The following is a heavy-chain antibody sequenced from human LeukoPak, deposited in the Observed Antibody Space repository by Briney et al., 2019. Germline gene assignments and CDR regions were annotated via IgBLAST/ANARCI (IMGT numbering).Heavy chain of an antibody. CDR3: ARDSTYQLLYGLYYYYGMDV. J-gene: IGHJ6*02. V-gene: IGHV3-7*01. CDR2: IKQDGSEK. D-gene: IGHD2-2*02. Sequence: GGSLRLSCAASGFTFSSYWMSWVRQAPGKGLEWVANIKQDGSEKYYVDSVKGRFTISRDNAKNSLYLQMNSLRAEGTAVYYCARDSTYQLLYGLYYYYGMDVWGQGTTVTVSS. CDR1: GFTFSSYW.